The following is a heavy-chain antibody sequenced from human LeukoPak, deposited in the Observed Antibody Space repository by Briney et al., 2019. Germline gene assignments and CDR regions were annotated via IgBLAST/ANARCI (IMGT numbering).Heavy chain of an antibody. CDR3: ARGRVRFDP. J-gene: IGHJ5*02. CDR1: GFTFSSYA. V-gene: IGHV3-30*04. Sequence: GGSLRLSCAASGFTFSSYAMHWVRQAPGKGLEWVAVISYDGSNKYYADSVKGRFTISRDNSKNMLYLQMNSLRAEDTAVYYCARGRVRFDPWGQGTLVTVSS. CDR2: ISYDGSNK.